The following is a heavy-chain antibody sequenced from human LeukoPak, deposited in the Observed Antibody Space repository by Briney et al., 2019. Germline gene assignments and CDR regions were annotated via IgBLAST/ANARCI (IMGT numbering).Heavy chain of an antibody. CDR1: GGSISSGSYY. J-gene: IGHJ4*02. V-gene: IGHV4-61*10. CDR2: IYYRGST. Sequence: SETLSLTCTVSGGSISSGSYYWSWIRQPAGKGLEWIGFIYYRGSTNYNPSLKSRVTISVDTSKNQFSLKLSSVTAADTAVYYCARVWELLRWGQGTLVTVSS. D-gene: IGHD1-26*01. CDR3: ARVWELLR.